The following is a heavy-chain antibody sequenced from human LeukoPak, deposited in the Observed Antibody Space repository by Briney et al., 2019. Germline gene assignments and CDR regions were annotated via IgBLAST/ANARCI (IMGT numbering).Heavy chain of an antibody. V-gene: IGHV1-69*05. D-gene: IGHD5-18*01. CDR1: GGTFSSYA. CDR2: IMPIFGTA. CDR3: AREKRYSYGTAYYFDY. J-gene: IGHJ4*02. Sequence: SSVKVSSKASGGTFSSYAISWVRQAPGQGLEWMVRIMPIFGTANYAQKFQGRVTITTDESTSTAYMELSSLRSEDTAVYYCAREKRYSYGTAYYFDYWGQGTLVTVSS.